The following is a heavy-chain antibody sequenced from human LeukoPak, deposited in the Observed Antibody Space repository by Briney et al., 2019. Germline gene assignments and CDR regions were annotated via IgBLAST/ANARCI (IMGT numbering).Heavy chain of an antibody. J-gene: IGHJ4*02. CDR3: ARDGSQPDY. CDR2: IYSDGSTT. CDR1: GFTFSNYW. V-gene: IGHV3-74*01. Sequence: PGWSLTLSRASCGFTFSNYWKHWVRPAPGKGLVWVSRIYSDGSTTSNADSVKGRFTISRHNAKHTLYLQMNSLRAEDTAVYYCARDGSQPDYWGQGTLVTVSS.